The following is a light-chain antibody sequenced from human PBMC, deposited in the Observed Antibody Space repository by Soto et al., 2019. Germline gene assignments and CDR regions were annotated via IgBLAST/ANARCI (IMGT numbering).Light chain of an antibody. CDR3: QSYDSSLRGSV. CDR1: SSNIGAGYD. V-gene: IGLV1-40*01. J-gene: IGLJ2*01. Sequence: QSVLTQPPSVSGAPGQRVTISCTGSSSNIGAGYDVHWYQQLPGTAPKLLIFGNSNRPSGVPDRFSGSKSGTSASLAITGLQAEDEDDYYGQSYDSSLRGSVFGGGTKLTVL. CDR2: GNS.